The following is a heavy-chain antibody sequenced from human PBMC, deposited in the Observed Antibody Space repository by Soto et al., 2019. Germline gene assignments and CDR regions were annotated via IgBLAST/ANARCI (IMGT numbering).Heavy chain of an antibody. CDR1: GYSFTSYW. V-gene: IGHV5-51*01. Sequence: GESLKISCKGSGYSFTSYWIGWVRQMPGKGLEWMGIIYPGDSDTRYSPSFQGQITISADKSISTAYLQWSSLKASDTAMYYCARLASSGLSSYYYYGMDVWGQGTTVTVSS. CDR3: ARLASSGLSSYYYYGMDV. J-gene: IGHJ6*02. CDR2: IYPGDSDT. D-gene: IGHD6-19*01.